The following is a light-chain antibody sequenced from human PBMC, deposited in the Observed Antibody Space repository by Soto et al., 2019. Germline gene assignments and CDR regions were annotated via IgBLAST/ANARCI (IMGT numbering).Light chain of an antibody. CDR1: QSVRSN. CDR2: DAS. V-gene: IGKV3-15*01. CDR3: QQYNNWPPT. J-gene: IGKJ5*01. Sequence: EIVMTQSPATLSVSXGXXXXLXXXASQSVRSNLAWYQQKPGQAPRLLIYDASTRAPGIPARFSGSGSGTELTLTISSLQSDDFAVYHCQQYNNWPPTFGQGTRLEIK.